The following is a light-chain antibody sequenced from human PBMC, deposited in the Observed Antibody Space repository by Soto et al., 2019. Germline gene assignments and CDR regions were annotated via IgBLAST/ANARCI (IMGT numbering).Light chain of an antibody. V-gene: IGLV2-18*02. CDR2: DVS. CDR1: SSDVGSYNR. J-gene: IGLJ1*01. CDR3: SSYTTSSTYV. Sequence: QSALTQPPSVSGSPGQSVAISCTGTSSDVGSYNRVSWYQQPPGTAPKLMIYDVSNRPSGVPDRFSGSKSGNTASLTISGLQAEDEADYYCSSYTTSSTYVFGTGTQLTV.